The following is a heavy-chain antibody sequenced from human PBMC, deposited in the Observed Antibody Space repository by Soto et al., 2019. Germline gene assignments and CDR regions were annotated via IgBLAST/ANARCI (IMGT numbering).Heavy chain of an antibody. CDR1: GGYFRVYY. J-gene: IGHJ5*02. CDR3: ARGDAGWNWCDP. Sequence: LSPNRGVYGGYFRVYYWSWIREPPGKGLEWIGEINHSGSTNYNPSLKSRVTISVDTSKNQFSLKLSSVTAADTAVYYCARGDAGWNWCDPWAQGTMVTV. V-gene: IGHV4-34*01. CDR2: INHSGST.